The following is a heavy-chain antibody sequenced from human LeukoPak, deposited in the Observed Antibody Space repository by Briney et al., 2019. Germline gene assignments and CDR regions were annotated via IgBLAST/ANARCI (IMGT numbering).Heavy chain of an antibody. V-gene: IGHV4-34*01. Sequence: PSETLSLTCAVYGGSFSGYYWSWIRQPPGKGLEWIGEINHSGSTNYNPSLKSRVTISVDTSKNQFSLKLSSVTAADTAVYYCARHLRYDILTGYMLGFDYWGQGTLVTVSS. CDR3: ARHLRYDILTGYMLGFDY. CDR2: INHSGST. CDR1: GGSFSGYY. D-gene: IGHD3-9*01. J-gene: IGHJ4*02.